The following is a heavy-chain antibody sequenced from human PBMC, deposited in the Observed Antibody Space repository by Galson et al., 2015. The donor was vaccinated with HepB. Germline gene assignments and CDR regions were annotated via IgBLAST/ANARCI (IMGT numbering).Heavy chain of an antibody. D-gene: IGHD3-9*01. V-gene: IGHV2-5*02. J-gene: IGHJ3*02. Sequence: ALVKPTQTLTLTCTFSGFSLSTSGVGVGWIRQPPGKALEWLALIYWDDDKRYSPSLKSRLTITKDTSKNQVVLTMTNMDPVDTATYYCAHRWGLDGYDILTGPYDAFDIWGQGTMVTVSS. CDR3: AHRWGLDGYDILTGPYDAFDI. CDR1: GFSLSTSGVG. CDR2: IYWDDDK.